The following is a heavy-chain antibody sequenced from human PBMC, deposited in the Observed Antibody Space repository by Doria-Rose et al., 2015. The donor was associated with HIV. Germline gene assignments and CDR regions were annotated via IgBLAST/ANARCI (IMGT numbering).Heavy chain of an antibody. J-gene: IGHJ4*02. D-gene: IGHD6-13*01. CDR3: ARIKSSRWYHKYYFDF. CDR2: IFSDDER. V-gene: IGHV2-26*01. CDR1: GGSLSSPGMG. Sequence: ESGPVLVKPTETLTLTCTVSGGSLSSPGMGVSWIRQPPGKPLEWLANIFSDDERSYKTSLKSRLTTSRGTSKSQVVLTMTDMDPVDTATYYCARIKSSRWYHKYYFDFWGQGTLVIVSA.